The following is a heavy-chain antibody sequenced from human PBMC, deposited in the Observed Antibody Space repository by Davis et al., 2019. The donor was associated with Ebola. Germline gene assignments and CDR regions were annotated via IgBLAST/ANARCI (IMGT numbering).Heavy chain of an antibody. CDR3: ARAVFHEVLDY. J-gene: IGHJ4*02. V-gene: IGHV3-30*04. CDR2: VSHSEREK. Sequence: GESLKISCAASGFTFRNYAMHWVRQAPGKRLEWVAVVSHSEREKFYADSVKGRFTISRDNSENTLYLQMNSLTADDTAVYYCARAVFHEVLDYWGQGTPVTVSS. D-gene: IGHD3-3*01. CDR1: GFTFRNYA.